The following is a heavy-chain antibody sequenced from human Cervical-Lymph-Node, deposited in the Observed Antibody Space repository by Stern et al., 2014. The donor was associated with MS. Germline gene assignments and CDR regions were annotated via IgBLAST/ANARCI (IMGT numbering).Heavy chain of an antibody. Sequence: EVQLVESGGGVIQPGGALRLSCTASGVTVSRDYMTWVRQAPGTGLAWFSLIHNFGSSLYTYSVKGRFIISRDDSKNTVYLHMTSLRAEDTAMYYCARDTSSPERSDWWGQGTLVTVSS. CDR1: GVTVSRDY. CDR2: IHNFGSS. D-gene: IGHD1-1*01. CDR3: ARDTSSPERSDW. V-gene: IGHV3-53*01. J-gene: IGHJ4*02.